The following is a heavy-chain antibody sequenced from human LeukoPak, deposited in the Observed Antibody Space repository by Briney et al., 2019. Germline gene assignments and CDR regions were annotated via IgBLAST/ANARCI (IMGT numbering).Heavy chain of an antibody. CDR2: INHSGST. D-gene: IGHD6-13*01. CDR3: ARQYSSSWYSGAFDI. Sequence: SETLSLTCAVYGASFSGYFWNWIRQPPGKGLEWIGEINHSGSTNYNPSLKSRVTISVDTSKNQFSLKLSSVTAADTAVYYCARQYSSSWYSGAFDIWGQGTMVTVSS. V-gene: IGHV4-34*01. J-gene: IGHJ3*02. CDR1: GASFSGYF.